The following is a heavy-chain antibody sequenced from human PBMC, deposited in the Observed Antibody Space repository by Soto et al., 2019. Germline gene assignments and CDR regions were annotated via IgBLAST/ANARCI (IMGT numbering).Heavy chain of an antibody. CDR1: GYTFTSYY. CDR3: ARDSVYCGGDCYSVEHYFDY. J-gene: IGHJ4*02. D-gene: IGHD2-21*02. V-gene: IGHV1-46*01. CDR2: INPSGGST. Sequence: ASVKVSCKASGYTFTSYYMHWVRQAPGQGLEWMGIINPSGGSTSYAQKFQGRVTMTRDTSTSTVYMELSSLRSEDTAVYYCARDSVYCGGDCYSVEHYFDYWGQGTLVTVSS.